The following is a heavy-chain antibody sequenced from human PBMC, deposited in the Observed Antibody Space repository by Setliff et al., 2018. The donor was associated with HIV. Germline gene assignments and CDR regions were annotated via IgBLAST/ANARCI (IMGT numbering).Heavy chain of an antibody. V-gene: IGHV3-53*01. D-gene: IGHD1-26*01. CDR3: VRDGVGTTPFDY. J-gene: IGHJ4*02. CDR1: GFSVSSNY. CDR2: IYAAGST. Sequence: PGGSLRLSCAASGFSVSSNYMSWVRQAPGKGLEWVSVIYAAGSTYYADSVKGLFTISRHNSKNTVYLQMNNLRDEDTAVYFCVRDGVGTTPFDYWGQGSL.